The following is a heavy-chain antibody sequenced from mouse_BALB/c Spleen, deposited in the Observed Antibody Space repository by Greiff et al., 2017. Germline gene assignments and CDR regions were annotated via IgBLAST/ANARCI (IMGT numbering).Heavy chain of an antibody. Sequence: EVQLVESGGGLVKPGGSLKLSCAASGFTFSSYTMSWVRQTPEKRLEWVATISSGGSYTYYPDSVKGRFTISRDNAKNTLYLQMSSLKSEDTAMYYCTRDPSTVVATRAMDYWGQGTSVTVSS. V-gene: IGHV5-6-4*01. J-gene: IGHJ4*01. CDR3: TRDPSTVVATRAMDY. CDR2: ISSGGSYT. D-gene: IGHD1-1*01. CDR1: GFTFSSYT.